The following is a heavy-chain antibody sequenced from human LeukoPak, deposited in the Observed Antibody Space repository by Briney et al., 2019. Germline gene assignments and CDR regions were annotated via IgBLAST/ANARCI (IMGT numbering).Heavy chain of an antibody. CDR1: GFTFSSYE. V-gene: IGHV3-48*03. CDR3: ARVEPWGVFDY. Sequence: PGGSLRLSCAASGFTFSSYEMNWVRQAPGKGLEWVSYLSSSGSTIYHADSVKGRFTISRGNAKNSLYLQMNSLRAEDTAVYYCARVEPWGVFDYWGQGTLVTVSS. J-gene: IGHJ4*02. CDR2: LSSSGSTI. D-gene: IGHD3-16*01.